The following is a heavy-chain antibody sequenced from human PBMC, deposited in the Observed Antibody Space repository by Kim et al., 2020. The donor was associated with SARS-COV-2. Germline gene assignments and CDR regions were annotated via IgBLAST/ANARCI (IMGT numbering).Heavy chain of an antibody. Sequence: ADSVKGRLTISRDRARNSVYLQMNGLRDEDPAVYYCAGDHESPGDPVMAVWGQGTTVTVSS. D-gene: IGHD3-10*01. V-gene: IGHV3-11*04. CDR3: AGDHESPGDPVMAV. J-gene: IGHJ6*02.